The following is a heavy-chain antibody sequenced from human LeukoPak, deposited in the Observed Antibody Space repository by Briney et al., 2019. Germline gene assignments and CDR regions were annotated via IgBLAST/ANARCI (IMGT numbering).Heavy chain of an antibody. D-gene: IGHD5-24*01. Sequence: GGSLRLSPAASGFTFSDYYMSWIRQAPGKGLERVSYITSSGIYTYYADSVKGRFTISRDNAQTSLYLHMSSLRAEDTAVYYCAAVTARDGYRIDFWGQGTLVTVSS. J-gene: IGHJ4*02. CDR2: ITSSGIYT. CDR3: AAVTARDGYRIDF. V-gene: IGHV3-11*03. CDR1: GFTFSDYY.